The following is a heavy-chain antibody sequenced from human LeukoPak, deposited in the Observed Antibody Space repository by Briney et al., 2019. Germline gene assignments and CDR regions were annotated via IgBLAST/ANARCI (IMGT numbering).Heavy chain of an antibody. CDR1: GYSISSGYY. D-gene: IGHD3-10*01. CDR2: IYHSGST. Sequence: SETLSLTCTVSGYSISSGYYWGWIRQPPGKGLEWIGSIYHSGSTYYNPSLKSRVTISVDTSKNQFSLKLSSVTAADTAVYYCVRADYYGSGSYGDYWGQGTLVTVSS. V-gene: IGHV4-38-2*02. CDR3: VRADYYGSGSYGDY. J-gene: IGHJ4*02.